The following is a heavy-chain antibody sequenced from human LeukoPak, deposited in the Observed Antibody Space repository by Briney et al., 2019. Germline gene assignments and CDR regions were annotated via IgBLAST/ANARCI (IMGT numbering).Heavy chain of an antibody. CDR1: GGSFSGYY. J-gene: IGHJ6*03. V-gene: IGHV4-34*01. Sequence: SETLSLTCAVYGGSFSGYYWSWIRQPPGKGLEWIGEINHSGSTNYNPSLKSRVTISVDTPKNQFSLKLSSVTAADTAVYYCAKSPSGSYYYYYYMDVWGKGTTVTVSS. CDR3: AKSPSGSYYYYYYMDV. D-gene: IGHD1-26*01. CDR2: INHSGST.